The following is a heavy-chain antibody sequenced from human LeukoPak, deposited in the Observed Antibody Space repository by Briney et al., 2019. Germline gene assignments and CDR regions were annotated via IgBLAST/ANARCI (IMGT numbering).Heavy chain of an antibody. Sequence: TGGSLRLSCAASGFTFSSYAMSWVRQAPGKGLEWVSAISGSGGSTYYADSVKGRFTISRDNSKNTLYLQMNSLRAEDTAVYYCAKDRSGSLDFDYWGQGTLVTVSS. CDR3: AKDRSGSLDFDY. J-gene: IGHJ4*02. CDR2: ISGSGGST. D-gene: IGHD3-16*02. CDR1: GFTFSSYA. V-gene: IGHV3-23*01.